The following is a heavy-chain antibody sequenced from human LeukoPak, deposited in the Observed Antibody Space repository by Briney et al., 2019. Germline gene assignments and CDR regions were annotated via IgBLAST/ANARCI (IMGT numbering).Heavy chain of an antibody. CDR1: AGSISSIDYY. CDR2: ISYSGNT. V-gene: IGHV4-39*02. J-gene: IGHJ6*03. CDR3: MDV. Sequence: SETLSLTCTVSAGSISSIDYYWGWIRQSPGKGLEWIGRISYSGNTYYNPSLKSRVTISVDTSKNHFSLRLSSVTAADTAVYYYMDVWGEGTTVAISS.